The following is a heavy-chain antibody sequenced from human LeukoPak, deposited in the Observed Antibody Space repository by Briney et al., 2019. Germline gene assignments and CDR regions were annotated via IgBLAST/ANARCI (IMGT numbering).Heavy chain of an antibody. CDR1: GYTFTGYY. V-gene: IGHV1-2*06. CDR3: ARAPYSGRGFDP. Sequence: ASVKVSCKASGYTFTGYYMHWVRQAPGQGLEWMGRINPNSGGTNYAQKFQGRVTMTRDTSISTAYMELSRQRSDDTAVYYCARAPYSGRGFDPWGQGTLVTVSS. CDR2: INPNSGGT. J-gene: IGHJ5*02. D-gene: IGHD1-26*01.